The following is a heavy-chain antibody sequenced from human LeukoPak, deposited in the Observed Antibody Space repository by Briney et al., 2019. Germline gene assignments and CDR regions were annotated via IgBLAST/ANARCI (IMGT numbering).Heavy chain of an antibody. D-gene: IGHD2-2*01. CDR2: IGTGGDT. J-gene: IGHJ5*02. Sequence: PGGSLRLSCAASGFAFSSYVLHWVRRAPGKGPEWVSAIGTGGDTYYADSVMGRFTISRDNAKKSLYLQMNSLIAEDMAVYYCARDTPILYIVVVPAAICWDRRYNWFDPWGQGTLVTVSS. V-gene: IGHV3-47*02. CDR3: ARDTPILYIVVVPAAICWDRRYNWFDP. CDR1: GFAFSSYV.